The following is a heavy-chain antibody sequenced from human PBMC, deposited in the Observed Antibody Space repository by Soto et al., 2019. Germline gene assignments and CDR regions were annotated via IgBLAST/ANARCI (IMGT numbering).Heavy chain of an antibody. J-gene: IGHJ4*02. V-gene: IGHV4-4*02. CDR1: GGSISSSNW. CDR2: IYHSGST. Sequence: QVQLQESGPGLVKPSGTLSLTCVVSGGSISSSNWWSWVRHPPGKGLQWIGQIYHSGSTNQNPSLKTPVNISVDKSKNQFSLKLNSVTAADTAVYYWARDGPRGPLDYWGQGTLVTVSS. CDR3: ARDGPRGPLDY.